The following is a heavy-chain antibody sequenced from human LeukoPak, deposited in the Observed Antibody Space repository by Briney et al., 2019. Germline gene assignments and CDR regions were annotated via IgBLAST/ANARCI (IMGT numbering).Heavy chain of an antibody. CDR3: ARDPYSGSYGDYYYYYMDV. D-gene: IGHD1-26*01. Sequence: PGRSLRLSCAASGFIFSNYGMHWVRLAPGKGLEWVALISYDGSNKYYADSVKGRFTISRDNAKNSLYLQMNSLRDEDTAVYYCARDPYSGSYGDYYYYYMDVWGKGTTVTISS. CDR1: GFIFSNYG. J-gene: IGHJ6*03. V-gene: IGHV3-30*03. CDR2: ISYDGSNK.